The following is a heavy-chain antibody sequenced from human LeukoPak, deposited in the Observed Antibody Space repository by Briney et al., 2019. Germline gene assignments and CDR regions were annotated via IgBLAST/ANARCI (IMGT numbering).Heavy chain of an antibody. CDR3: ARDEGLRFLEWSPYYFDY. Sequence: GGSLRLSCAASGFTFSSYAMHWVRQAPGKGLEWVAVISYDGSNKYYADSVKGRFTISRDNSKNTLYLQMNSLRAEDTAVYYCARDEGLRFLEWSPYYFDYWGQGTLVTVSS. CDR1: GFTFSSYA. CDR2: ISYDGSNK. V-gene: IGHV3-30-3*01. D-gene: IGHD3-3*01. J-gene: IGHJ4*02.